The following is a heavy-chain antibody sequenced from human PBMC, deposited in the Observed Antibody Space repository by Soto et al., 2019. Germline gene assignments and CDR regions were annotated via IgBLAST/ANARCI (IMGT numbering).Heavy chain of an antibody. CDR1: GYSFTSYW. CDR2: IYPGDSDT. J-gene: IGHJ6*02. Sequence: GESLKISCKGSGYSFTSYWIGWVRQMPGKGLEWMGIIYPGDSDTRYSPSFQGQVTISADKSISTAYLQWSSLKASDTAMYYCARAGYTYGPGRYYYYRMVVWGPGPTLPAS. CDR3: ARAGYTYGPGRYYYYRMVV. D-gene: IGHD5-18*01. V-gene: IGHV5-51*01.